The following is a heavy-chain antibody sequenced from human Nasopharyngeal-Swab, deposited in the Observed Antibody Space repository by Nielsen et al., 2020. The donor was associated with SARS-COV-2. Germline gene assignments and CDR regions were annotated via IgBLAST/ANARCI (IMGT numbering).Heavy chain of an antibody. V-gene: IGHV4-4*02. J-gene: IGHJ4*02. CDR2: INHSGST. D-gene: IGHD3-10*01. Sequence: SETLSLTCAVSGGSISSSNWWSWVRQPPGKGLEWIGEINHSGSTNYNPSLKSRVTISVDPSKNQFSLKLHSVTAADTAVYYCARVLVSLTGDLDSWGRGTPVTVSS. CDR3: ARVLVSLTGDLDS. CDR1: GGSISSSNW.